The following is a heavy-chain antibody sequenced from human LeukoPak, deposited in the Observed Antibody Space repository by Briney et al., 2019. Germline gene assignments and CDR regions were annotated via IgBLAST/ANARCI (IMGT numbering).Heavy chain of an antibody. CDR2: ISGSGGST. CDR3: AREGLECLGSSCQRAAFDY. J-gene: IGHJ4*02. D-gene: IGHD2-2*01. V-gene: IGHV3-23*01. CDR1: GFTFSSYA. Sequence: PGGSLRLSCAASGFTFSSYAMSWVRQAPGKGLEWVSAISGSGGSTYYADSVKGRFTISRDNAKNTLYLQMNSLRVEDTAVYYCAREGLECLGSSCQRAAFDYWGQGTPVTVSS.